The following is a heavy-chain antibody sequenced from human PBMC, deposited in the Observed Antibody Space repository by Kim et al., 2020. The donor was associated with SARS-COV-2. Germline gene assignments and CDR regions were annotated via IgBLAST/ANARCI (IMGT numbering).Heavy chain of an antibody. J-gene: IGHJ5*02. D-gene: IGHD5-18*01. CDR2: IYYSGST. Sequence: SETLSLTCTVSGGSVSSGSYYWSWIRQPPGKGLEWIGYIYYSGSTNYNPSLKSRVTISVDTSKNQFSLKLSSVTAADTAVYYCARGDARWIQLWLGLGWFDPWGQGTLVTVSS. V-gene: IGHV4-61*01. CDR1: GGSVSSGSYY. CDR3: ARGDARWIQLWLGLGWFDP.